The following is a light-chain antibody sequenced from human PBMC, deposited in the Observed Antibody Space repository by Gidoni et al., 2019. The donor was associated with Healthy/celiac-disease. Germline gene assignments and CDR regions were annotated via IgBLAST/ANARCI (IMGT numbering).Light chain of an antibody. Sequence: EILLPQSPGTLSLSPGERATLSCRASQSVSSSYLAWYQQKPGQAPRLPIYGASSRATGIPDRFSGSGSGTDFTLTISRLEPEDFAVYYCQQYGSSRFTFGPGTKVDIK. CDR3: QQYGSSRFT. CDR2: GAS. J-gene: IGKJ3*01. CDR1: QSVSSSY. V-gene: IGKV3-20*01.